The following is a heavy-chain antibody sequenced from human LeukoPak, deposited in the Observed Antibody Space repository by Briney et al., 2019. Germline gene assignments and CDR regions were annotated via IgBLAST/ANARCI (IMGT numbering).Heavy chain of an antibody. Sequence: GRSLRLSCAASGFTFSSYWMSWVRQAPGKGLEWVANIKQDGSEKYYVDSVKGRFTISRDNAKNSLYLQMNSLRAEDTAVYYCARDAYYYDSSGYYFDAFDIWGQGTMVTVSS. CDR3: ARDAYYYDSSGYYFDAFDI. D-gene: IGHD3-22*01. CDR1: GFTFSSYW. CDR2: IKQDGSEK. J-gene: IGHJ3*02. V-gene: IGHV3-7*01.